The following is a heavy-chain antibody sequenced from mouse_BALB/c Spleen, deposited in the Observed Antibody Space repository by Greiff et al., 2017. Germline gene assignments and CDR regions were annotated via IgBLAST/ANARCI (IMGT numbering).Heavy chain of an antibody. V-gene: IGHV5-12-1*01. CDR1: GFAFSSYD. CDR3: ARHYYGSSIYAMDY. CDR2: ISSGGGST. J-gene: IGHJ4*01. Sequence: VQLKESGGGLVKPGGSLKLSCAASGFAFSSYDMSWVRQTPEKRLEWVAYISSGGGSTYYPDTVKGRFTISRDNAKNTLYLQMSSLKSEDTAMYYCARHYYGSSIYAMDYWGQGTSVTVSS. D-gene: IGHD1-1*01.